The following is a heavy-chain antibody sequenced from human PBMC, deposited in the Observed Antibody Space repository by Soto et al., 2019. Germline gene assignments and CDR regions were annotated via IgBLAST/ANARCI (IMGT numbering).Heavy chain of an antibody. Sequence: QVQLVQSGAEVKKPGASVKVSCKASGYRFISYYVHWVRQAPGQGLEWNAVFNPANGRTTYAETFHGRITITTDTSTSTLFMELSSLRSEDTAVYFCARDISRRQTYYGMDVWGQGTTVTVSS. CDR3: ARDISRRQTYYGMDV. J-gene: IGHJ6*02. V-gene: IGHV1-46*01. D-gene: IGHD2-21*01. CDR1: GYRFISYY. CDR2: FNPANGRT.